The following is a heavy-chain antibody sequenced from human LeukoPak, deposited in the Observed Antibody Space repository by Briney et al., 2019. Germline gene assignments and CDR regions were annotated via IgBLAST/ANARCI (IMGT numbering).Heavy chain of an antibody. CDR1: GFPFSSYW. D-gene: IGHD3-22*01. CDR2: IKQDGSKK. Sequence: GGSLRLSCVASGFPFSSYWMTWVRQAPGKGLEWVANIKQDGSKKSYVDSVKGRFTISRDNAKNSLYLQMNSLRAEDTALYYCAREVSEGFDFWGQGTLVTVSS. CDR3: AREVSEGFDF. J-gene: IGHJ4*02. V-gene: IGHV3-7*01.